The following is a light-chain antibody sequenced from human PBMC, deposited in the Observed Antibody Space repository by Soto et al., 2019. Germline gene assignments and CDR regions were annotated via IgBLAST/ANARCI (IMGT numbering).Light chain of an antibody. CDR2: KAS. J-gene: IGKJ1*01. V-gene: IGKV1-5*03. CDR1: QSISSW. Sequence: DIQMTQSPSTLSAPVGDRVSITCRASQSISSWLAWYQQKPGKAPKLLIYKASTLKSGVPSRFSGSGSGTDFTLTISSLQPEDFATYYCQQSYSTPRTFGQGTKVDIK. CDR3: QQSYSTPRT.